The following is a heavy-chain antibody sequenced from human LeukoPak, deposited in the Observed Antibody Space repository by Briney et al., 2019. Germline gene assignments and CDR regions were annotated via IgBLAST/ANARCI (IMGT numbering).Heavy chain of an antibody. Sequence: PGRSLRLSCAASGFTFSSYTMHWVRQAPGKGLEWVAVVSHNGPDKYYADSVKGRFTISRDNSKNTLYLQMSSLRADYAAVYYCARDDYWGQGSLVTVSS. J-gene: IGHJ4*02. CDR3: ARDDY. V-gene: IGHV3-30-3*01. CDR1: GFTFSSYT. CDR2: VSHNGPDK.